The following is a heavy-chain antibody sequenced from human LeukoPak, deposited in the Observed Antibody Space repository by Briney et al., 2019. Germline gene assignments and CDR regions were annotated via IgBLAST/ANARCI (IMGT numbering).Heavy chain of an antibody. D-gene: IGHD1-26*01. J-gene: IGHJ2*01. CDR3: ARAYSGSYYWYFDL. Sequence: GGSLRLSCAASGFTFSSYDMHWVRQATGKGLEWVSAIGTAGDTYYPGSVKGRFTISRENAKNSLYLQMNSLRAGHTAVYYCARAYSGSYYWYFDLWGRGTLVTVSS. V-gene: IGHV3-13*01. CDR1: GFTFSSYD. CDR2: IGTAGDT.